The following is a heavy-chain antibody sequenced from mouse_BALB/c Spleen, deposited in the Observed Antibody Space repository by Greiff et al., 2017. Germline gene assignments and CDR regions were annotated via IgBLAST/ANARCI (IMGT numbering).Heavy chain of an antibody. CDR3: AKGLLRPYWYFDV. V-gene: IGHV2-2*02. CDR1: GFSLTSYG. Sequence: QVHVKQSGPGLVQPSQSLSITCTVSGFSLTSYGVHWVRQSPGKGLEWLGVIWSGGSTDYNAAFISRLSISKDNSKSQVFFKMNSLQANDTAIYYCAKGLLRPYWYFDVWGAGTTVTVSS. J-gene: IGHJ1*01. D-gene: IGHD1-2*01. CDR2: IWSGGST.